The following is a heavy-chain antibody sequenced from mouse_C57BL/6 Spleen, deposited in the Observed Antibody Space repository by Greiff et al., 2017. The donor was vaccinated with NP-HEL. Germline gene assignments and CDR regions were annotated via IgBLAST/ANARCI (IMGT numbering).Heavy chain of an antibody. CDR1: GFTFSDYG. CDR2: ISSGSSTI. Sequence: EVKLVESGGGLVKPGGSLKLSCAASGFTFSDYGMHWVRQAPEKGLEWVAYISSGSSTIYYADTVKGRFTISRDNAKNTLFLQMTSLRSEDTAMYYCARHWYYFDYWGQSTTLTVSS. V-gene: IGHV5-17*01. CDR3: ARHWYYFDY. D-gene: IGHD4-1*01. J-gene: IGHJ2*01.